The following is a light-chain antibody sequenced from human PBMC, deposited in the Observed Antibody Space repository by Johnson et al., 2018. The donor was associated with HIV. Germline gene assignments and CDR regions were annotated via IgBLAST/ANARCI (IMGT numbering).Light chain of an antibody. V-gene: IGLV1-51*02. Sequence: QSVLTQPPSVSAAPGQRVTISCSGSSSNIGKNYVSWYQQLPGTAPKLLIYENNKRPSGIPDRFSGSKSGTSATLVITGLQTGDEADYHCATWDSSLSVYVFGTGTKVTVL. J-gene: IGLJ1*01. CDR2: ENN. CDR1: SSNIGKNY. CDR3: ATWDSSLSVYV.